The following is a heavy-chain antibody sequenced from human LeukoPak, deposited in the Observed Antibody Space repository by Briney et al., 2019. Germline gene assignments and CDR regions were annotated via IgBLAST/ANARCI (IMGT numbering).Heavy chain of an antibody. J-gene: IGHJ4*02. V-gene: IGHV3-30-3*01. Sequence: GGSLRLSCAASGFTFSSYAMHWVRQAPGEGPEWVAVISYDGSSKYYADSVKGRFTISRDNSKNTLYLQMSSLRAEDTAVYYCARGLIWGSYRLYYFDYWGRGTLVTVSS. CDR1: GFTFSSYA. CDR2: ISYDGSSK. D-gene: IGHD3-16*02. CDR3: ARGLIWGSYRLYYFDY.